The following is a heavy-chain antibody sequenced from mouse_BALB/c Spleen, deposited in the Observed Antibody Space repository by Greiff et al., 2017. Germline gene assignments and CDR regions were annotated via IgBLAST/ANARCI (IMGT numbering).Heavy chain of an antibody. CDR3: ARDSLRISYYYGSSWYFDV. D-gene: IGHD1-1*01. J-gene: IGHJ1*01. Sequence: EVMLVESGGGLVQPGGSLKLSCAASGFTFSSYGMSWVRQTPDKRLELVATINSNGGSTYYPDSVKGRFTISRDNAKNTLYLQMSSLKSEDTAMYYCARDSLRISYYYGSSWYFDVWGAGTTVTVSS. CDR1: GFTFSSYG. V-gene: IGHV5-6-3*01. CDR2: INSNGGST.